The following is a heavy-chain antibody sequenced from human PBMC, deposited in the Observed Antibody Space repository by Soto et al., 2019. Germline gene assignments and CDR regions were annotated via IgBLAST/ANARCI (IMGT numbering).Heavy chain of an antibody. CDR3: ATGQGRDYDSSGYFY. Sequence: GASVKVSCKVSGYTLTELSMHWVPQAPGKGLEWMGGFDPEDGETIYAQKFQGRVTMTEDTSTDTAYMELSSLRSEDTAVYYCATGQGRDYDSSGYFYWGQGTLVTVSS. CDR2: FDPEDGET. D-gene: IGHD3-22*01. CDR1: GYTLTELS. J-gene: IGHJ4*02. V-gene: IGHV1-24*01.